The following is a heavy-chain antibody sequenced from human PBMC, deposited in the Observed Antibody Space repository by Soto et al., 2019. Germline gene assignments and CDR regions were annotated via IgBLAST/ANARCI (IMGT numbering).Heavy chain of an antibody. V-gene: IGHV1-18*01. Sequence: ASVKVSCKASGYTFNSYGISWVRQAPGQGLEWMGWISAYNGNTNYAQKLQGRVTMTTDTSTSTAYMELRSLRSDDTAVYYCARLARPYYYYYMDVWGKGTTVTV. CDR2: ISAYNGNT. D-gene: IGHD3-3*02. CDR3: ARLARPYYYYYMDV. CDR1: GYTFNSYG. J-gene: IGHJ6*03.